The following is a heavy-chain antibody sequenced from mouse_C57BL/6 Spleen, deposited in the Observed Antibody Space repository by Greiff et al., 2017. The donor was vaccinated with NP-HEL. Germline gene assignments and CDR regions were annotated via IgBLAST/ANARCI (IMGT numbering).Heavy chain of an antibody. Sequence: EVQLQQSGPVLVKPGASVKMSCKASGYTFTDYYMNWVKQSHGKSLEWIGVINPYNGGTSYNQKFKGKATLTVDKSSSTAYMELNSLTSEDSAVYYCAPFTVVERSDAMDYWGQGTSVTVSS. CDR1: GYTFTDYY. CDR2: INPYNGGT. J-gene: IGHJ4*01. V-gene: IGHV1-19*01. CDR3: APFTVVERSDAMDY. D-gene: IGHD1-1*01.